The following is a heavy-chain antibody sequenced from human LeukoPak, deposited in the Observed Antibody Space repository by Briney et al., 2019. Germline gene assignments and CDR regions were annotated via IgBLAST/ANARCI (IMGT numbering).Heavy chain of an antibody. CDR1: GYTFTGYY. D-gene: IGHD3-9*01. CDR2: INPNSGGT. Sequence: ASVKVSCKASGYTFTGYYMHWVRRAPGQGLEWMGWINPNSGGTNYAQKFQGWVTMTRDTSISTAYMELSRLRSDDTAVYYCAREDYDILTGYSPTLGYWGQGTLVTVSS. CDR3: AREDYDILTGYSPTLGY. J-gene: IGHJ4*02. V-gene: IGHV1-2*04.